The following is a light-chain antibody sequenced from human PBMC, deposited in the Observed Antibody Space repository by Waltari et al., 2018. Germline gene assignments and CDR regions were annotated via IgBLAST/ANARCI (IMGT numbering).Light chain of an antibody. Sequence: QSALTQPASVSGSPGQSITISCTGTSSDVGSYNLVSWYQQHPGKAPKLMIYDGSKWPSGVSNRFSGSKSGNTASLPISGLQAEDEADYYCCSYAGSSTYVFGTGTKVTVL. CDR3: CSYAGSSTYV. CDR2: DGS. V-gene: IGLV2-23*01. CDR1: SSDVGSYNL. J-gene: IGLJ1*01.